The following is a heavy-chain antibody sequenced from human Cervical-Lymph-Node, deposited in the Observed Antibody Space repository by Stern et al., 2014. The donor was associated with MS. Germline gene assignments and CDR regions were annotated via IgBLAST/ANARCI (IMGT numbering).Heavy chain of an antibody. D-gene: IGHD3-9*01. CDR3: ASSRQVWLPFDY. CDR2: IYYSGST. V-gene: IGHV4-59*01. Sequence: QLQLQESGPGLVKPSETLSLTCTVSGVSISSFYWSWIRKSPGKGLEWIGYIYYSGSTNYNPSLKSPFTISIDTSRNQFSLKLNSAAAADTAVYYCASSRQVWLPFDYWGQGIQVTVAS. CDR1: GVSISSFY. J-gene: IGHJ4*02.